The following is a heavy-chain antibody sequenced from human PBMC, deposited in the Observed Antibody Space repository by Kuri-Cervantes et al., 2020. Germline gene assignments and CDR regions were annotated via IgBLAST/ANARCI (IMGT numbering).Heavy chain of an antibody. CDR2: IIPILGIA. D-gene: IGHD5-24*01. J-gene: IGHJ2*01. V-gene: IGHV1-69*04. Sequence: SVKVSCKASGYTFTSYDINWVRQATGQGLEWMGRIIPILGIANYAQKFQGRVTITADKSTSTAYMELSRLRSEDTAVYYCAIWDGYNSQYFDLWGRGTLVTVSS. CDR1: GYTFTSYD. CDR3: AIWDGYNSQYFDL.